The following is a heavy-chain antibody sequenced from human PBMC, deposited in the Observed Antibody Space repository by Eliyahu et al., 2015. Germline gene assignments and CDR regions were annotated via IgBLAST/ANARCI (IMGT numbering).Heavy chain of an antibody. CDR2: ISGSGAST. Sequence: DVQLLESGGGLVKPGGPLTLSCAASGFTFGSFAMHWVRQAPGKGLEWXSSISGSGASTFYADSVKGRFSISRDSHQNTLYLQLSSLRADDTAFYFCAKRGLTVRGVHFDSWGQGTLVTVSS. V-gene: IGHV3-23*01. J-gene: IGHJ4*02. CDR3: AKRGLTVRGVHFDS. CDR1: GFTFGSFA. D-gene: IGHD3-10*01.